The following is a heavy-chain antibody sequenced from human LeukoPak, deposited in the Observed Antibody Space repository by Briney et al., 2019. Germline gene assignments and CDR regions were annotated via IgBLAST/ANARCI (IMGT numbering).Heavy chain of an antibody. V-gene: IGHV4-34*01. CDR3: ASYHNATVTHDY. CDR2: INHSGST. J-gene: IGHJ4*02. Sequence: PSETLSLTCAVYGGSFSGYYWSWIRQPPGKGLEWIGEINHSGSTNYNPSLKSRVTISVDTSKNQFSLKLSSVTAADTAAYYCASYHNATVTHDYWGQGTLVTVSS. CDR1: GGSFSGYY. D-gene: IGHD4-17*01.